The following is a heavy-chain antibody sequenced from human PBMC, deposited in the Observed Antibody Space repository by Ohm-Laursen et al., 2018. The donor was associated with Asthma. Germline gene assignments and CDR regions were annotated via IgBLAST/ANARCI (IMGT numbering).Heavy chain of an antibody. CDR2: IYSTGST. V-gene: IGHV4-59*12. J-gene: IGHJ4*02. CDR1: GASFSTYY. Sequence: GTLSLTCTLSGASFSTYYWGWIRQPPGKGLEWIGYIYSTGSTNYNPSLKSRVTISVDTSKNQFSLKLSSVTAADTAVYYCARFRTNWNYLPGRLDYWGQGTLVTVSS. CDR3: ARFRTNWNYLPGRLDY. D-gene: IGHD1-7*01.